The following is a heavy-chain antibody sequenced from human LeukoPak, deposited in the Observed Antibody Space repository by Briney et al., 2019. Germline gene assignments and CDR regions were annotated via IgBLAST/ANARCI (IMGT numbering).Heavy chain of an antibody. J-gene: IGHJ3*01. Sequence: PSETLSLTCTVSGGSISSYYWSWIRQPPGKGLEWIGYIYYSGSTNYNPSLKSRVTISVDTSKNQFSLKLYSVTAADTAVYYCARAPGGYGSGSRGAFDFWGQGTMVTVSS. CDR2: IYYSGST. D-gene: IGHD3-10*01. CDR3: ARAPGGYGSGSRGAFDF. CDR1: GGSISSYY. V-gene: IGHV4-59*01.